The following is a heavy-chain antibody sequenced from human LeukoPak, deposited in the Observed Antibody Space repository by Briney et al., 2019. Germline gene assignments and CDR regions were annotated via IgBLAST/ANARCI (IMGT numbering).Heavy chain of an antibody. CDR2: INPKSGGT. Sequence: ASVKVSCKASGYTFTGYYMHWVRQAPGQGLEWMGRINPKSGGTSYAQSFQGRVTVTRDMSISTVYMELSRLRSDDTAVYYCARGRADGNYSVGEIDYWGQGTLVTVSS. D-gene: IGHD1-7*01. CDR3: ARGRADGNYSVGEIDY. J-gene: IGHJ4*02. V-gene: IGHV1-2*06. CDR1: GYTFTGYY.